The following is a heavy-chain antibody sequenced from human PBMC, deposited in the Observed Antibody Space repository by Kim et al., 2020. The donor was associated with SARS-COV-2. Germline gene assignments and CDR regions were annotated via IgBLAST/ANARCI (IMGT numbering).Heavy chain of an antibody. Sequence: ASVKVSCKASGYTFTGYYMHWVRQAPGQGLEWMGWINPNSGGTNYAQKFQGRVTMTRDTSISTAYMELSRLRSDDTAVYYCARGYDILTGYYGYYYGMDVWGQGTTVTVSS. V-gene: IGHV1-2*02. J-gene: IGHJ6*02. CDR1: GYTFTGYY. CDR2: INPNSGGT. CDR3: ARGYDILTGYYGYYYGMDV. D-gene: IGHD3-9*01.